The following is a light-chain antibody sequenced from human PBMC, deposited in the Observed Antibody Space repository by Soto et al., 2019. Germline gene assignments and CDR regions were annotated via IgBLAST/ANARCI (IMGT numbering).Light chain of an antibody. V-gene: IGLV1-40*01. CDR2: GNN. CDR3: QSYDSSLSGFV. J-gene: IGLJ1*01. CDR1: SSNTGAGYD. Sequence: QSVLTQPPSVSGAPGQRVTICCTGSSSNTGAGYDVHWYKQFPGTAPKLLIYGNNNRPSGVPGRFSGSKSGTSASLAITGLQVEDEANYYCQSYDSSLSGFVFGTGTKVTVL.